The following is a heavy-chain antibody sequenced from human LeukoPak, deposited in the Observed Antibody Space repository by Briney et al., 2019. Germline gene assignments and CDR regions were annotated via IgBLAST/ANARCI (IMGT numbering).Heavy chain of an antibody. CDR2: IYPGDSDT. J-gene: IGHJ4*02. CDR3: ARRDILTGYYDY. D-gene: IGHD3-9*01. CDR1: GYSFTSYW. Sequence: GQSLNISCKSSGYSFTSYWIGWVRQMPGKGLEWMGIIYPGDSDTRCSPSFQGQVTISADKSISTAYLQWSSLKASDTAMYYCARRDILTGYYDYWGQGTLVTVSS. V-gene: IGHV5-51*01.